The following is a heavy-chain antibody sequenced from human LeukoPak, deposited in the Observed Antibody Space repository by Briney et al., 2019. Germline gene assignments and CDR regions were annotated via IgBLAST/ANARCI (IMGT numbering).Heavy chain of an antibody. Sequence: GGSLRLSYAASGFTFSSYAMSWVRQAPGKGLEWVSAISGSGGSTYYADSVKGRFTISRDNSKNTLYLQMNSLRAEDTAVYYCAKASQYCPLHFDYWGQGTLVTVSS. J-gene: IGHJ4*02. CDR1: GFTFSSYA. D-gene: IGHD2-15*01. CDR3: AKASQYCPLHFDY. CDR2: ISGSGGST. V-gene: IGHV3-23*01.